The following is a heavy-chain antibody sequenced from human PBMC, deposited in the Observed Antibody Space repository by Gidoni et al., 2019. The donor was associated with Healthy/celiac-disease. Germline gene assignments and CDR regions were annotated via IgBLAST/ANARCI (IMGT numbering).Heavy chain of an antibody. V-gene: IGHV3-9*01. D-gene: IGHD3-3*01. J-gene: IGHJ3*02. Sequence: EVQLVESGGGLVQPGRSLRLSCAASGFTFDDYAMHWVRQAPGKGLEWVSGISWNSGSIGYADSVKGRVTISRDNAKNSLYLQMNSLRAEDTALYYCAKLCGYYTHEAFDIWGQGTMVTVSS. CDR1: GFTFDDYA. CDR3: AKLCGYYTHEAFDI. CDR2: ISWNSGSI.